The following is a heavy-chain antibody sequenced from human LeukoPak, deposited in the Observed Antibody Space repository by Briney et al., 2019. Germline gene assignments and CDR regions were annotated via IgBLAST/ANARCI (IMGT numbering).Heavy chain of an antibody. Sequence: PGRSLRLSCAASGFTFSSYGMHWVRQAPGKGLEWVAVISYDGSNKYYADSVKGRFTISRDNSKNTLYLQMDSLRVEDTAVYYCASGARSTFDYWGQGALVTVSS. CDR2: ISYDGSNK. D-gene: IGHD4-17*01. J-gene: IGHJ4*02. CDR3: ASGARSTFDY. V-gene: IGHV3-30*03. CDR1: GFTFSSYG.